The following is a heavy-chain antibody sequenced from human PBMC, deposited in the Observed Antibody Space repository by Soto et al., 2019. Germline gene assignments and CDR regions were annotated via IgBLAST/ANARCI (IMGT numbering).Heavy chain of an antibody. CDR2: ISQDGSND. CDR3: ARAPASSWHTFDY. CDR1: GFSFSSYA. Sequence: QVQLVESGGGVVQPGTSLRLSCAASGFSFSSYAMHWVRQAPVRGLEWVAVISQDGSNDYYAHSVWGRFTISRDNSQNTLYLQMNSLRPEDTAVFYCARAPASSWHTFDYWGQGTLVTVSS. J-gene: IGHJ4*02. V-gene: IGHV3-30-3*01. D-gene: IGHD6-13*01.